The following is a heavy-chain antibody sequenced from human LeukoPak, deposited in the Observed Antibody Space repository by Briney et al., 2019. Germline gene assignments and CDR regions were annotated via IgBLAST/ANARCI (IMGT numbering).Heavy chain of an antibody. Sequence: GRSLRLSCAASGFTFDNYAMHWVRQAPGKGLEWVSAIAWNSGTTGFADSVKGRFTIPRDNAENSLYLQMNSLTPEDTAFYFCAKDMNSYGSGSSYNPWGPFDSWGQGTLVTVSS. V-gene: IGHV3-9*01. CDR2: IAWNSGTT. CDR3: AKDMNSYGSGSSYNPWGPFDS. D-gene: IGHD3-10*01. J-gene: IGHJ4*02. CDR1: GFTFDNYA.